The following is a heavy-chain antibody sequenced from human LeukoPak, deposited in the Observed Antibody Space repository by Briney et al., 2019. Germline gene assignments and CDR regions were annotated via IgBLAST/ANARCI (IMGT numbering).Heavy chain of an antibody. CDR2: ISGIGDNT. V-gene: IGHV3-23*01. CDR3: AAEYCGGGFCYTRHSGHDY. D-gene: IGHD2-15*01. Sequence: PGGSLRLSCAASGFTFTNYVMSWVRQAPGKGLEWVSSISGIGDNTYYADSAKGRFTISRDSSRNTLYLQMNSLRVEDTAVYYCAAEYCGGGFCYTRHSGHDYWGQGTLVTVSS. J-gene: IGHJ4*02. CDR1: GFTFTNYV.